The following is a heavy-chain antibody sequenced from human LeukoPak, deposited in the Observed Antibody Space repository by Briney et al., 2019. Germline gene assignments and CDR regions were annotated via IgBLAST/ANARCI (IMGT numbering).Heavy chain of an antibody. V-gene: IGHV1-2*02. Sequence: VSVNVSCKTSGYTFNEYYIHWVRQAPGQGREGMGWIFLHSCDTKYAQKFQGRVTNTSDTANSTAYMEPSSGIYDDTARYYVANLGATSFDYWGQGALVTVSS. CDR3: ANLGATSFDY. CDR1: GYTFNEYY. J-gene: IGHJ4*02. D-gene: IGHD1-26*01. CDR2: IFLHSCDT.